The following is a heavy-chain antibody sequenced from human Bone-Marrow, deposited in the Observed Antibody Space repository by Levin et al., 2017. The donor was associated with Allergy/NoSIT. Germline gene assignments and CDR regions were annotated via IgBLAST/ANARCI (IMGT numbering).Heavy chain of an antibody. Sequence: GESLKISCAASGFTFSSYAMSWVRQAPGKGLEWVSAISGSGGSTYYADSVKGRFTISRDNSKNTLYLQMNSLRAEDTAVYYCAKDRARGSSSWYGDLFDYWGQGTLVTVSS. CDR1: GFTFSSYA. V-gene: IGHV3-23*01. D-gene: IGHD6-13*01. J-gene: IGHJ4*02. CDR2: ISGSGGST. CDR3: AKDRARGSSSWYGDLFDY.